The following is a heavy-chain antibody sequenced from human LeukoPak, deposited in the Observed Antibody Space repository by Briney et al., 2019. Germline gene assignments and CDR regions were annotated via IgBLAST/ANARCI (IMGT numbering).Heavy chain of an antibody. CDR1: GYNFTSYD. D-gene: IGHD2-21*02. CDR2: MNPNSGNT. J-gene: IGHJ4*02. Sequence: GASVKVSCKASGYNFTSYDINWVRQATGQGLEWMGWMNPNSGNTGYAQKFQDRLTMTRNTSISTAYMELSSLTSEDTAVYYCARPSGNCGGDCYRLSYWGQGALVTVSS. V-gene: IGHV1-8*01. CDR3: ARPSGNCGGDCYRLSY.